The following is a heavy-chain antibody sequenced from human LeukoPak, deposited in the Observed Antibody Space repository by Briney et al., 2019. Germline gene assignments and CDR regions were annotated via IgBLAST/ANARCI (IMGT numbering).Heavy chain of an antibody. V-gene: IGHV4-4*02. J-gene: IGHJ3*02. CDR1: GGSISSSNW. CDR2: IYHSGST. Sequence: PSGTLSLTCAVSGGSISSSNWWSWVRQPPGKGLKWIGEIYHSGSTNYNPSLKSRVTISVDKSKNQYSLKLSSVTAADTAVYYCARDWGLWFGELFCAFDIWGQGTMDTVSS. D-gene: IGHD3-10*01. CDR3: ARDWGLWFGELFCAFDI.